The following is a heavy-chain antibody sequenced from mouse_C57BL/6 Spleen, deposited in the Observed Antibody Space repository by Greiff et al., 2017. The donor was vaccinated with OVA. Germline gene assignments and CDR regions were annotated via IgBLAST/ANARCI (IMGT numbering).Heavy chain of an antibody. J-gene: IGHJ1*03. CDR1: GYTFNSYW. Sequence: QVQLQQPGAELVKPGASVKLSCKASGYTFNSYWMQWVKQRPGQGLEWIGEIDPSDSYTNYNQKFKGKATLTVDTSSSTAYMQLSSLTSEDSAVYYCARSEGYFDVWGTGTTVTVSS. V-gene: IGHV1-50*01. CDR2: IDPSDSYT. CDR3: ARSEGYFDV.